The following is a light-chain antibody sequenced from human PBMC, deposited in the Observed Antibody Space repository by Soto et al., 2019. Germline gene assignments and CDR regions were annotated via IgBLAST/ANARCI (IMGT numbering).Light chain of an antibody. V-gene: IGKV3-20*01. CDR3: QQYGSSLIT. Sequence: EIVMTQSPATLSVSPGERATLPCRASENIYTNLAWYQQKPGQAPRLLIYGASSRATGIPDRFSVSGSGTDVTLTISRLEPEDFAVYYRQQYGSSLITFGQGTRGEIK. CDR1: ENIYTN. CDR2: GAS. J-gene: IGKJ5*01.